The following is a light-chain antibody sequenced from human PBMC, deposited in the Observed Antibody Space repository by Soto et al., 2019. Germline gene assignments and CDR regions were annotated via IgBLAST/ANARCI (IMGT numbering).Light chain of an antibody. J-gene: IGKJ5*01. CDR3: QQRSNWPSIT. CDR1: QSVSSN. CDR2: GAS. Sequence: EILMAQSPATLSVSPGARGTLSCRASQSVSSNLAWYQQKPGEAPRLLIYGASARATGIPARFSGSGSGTDFTLTINSLEPEDSAVYYCQQRSNWPSITFDQGTRLENK. V-gene: IGKV3-11*01.